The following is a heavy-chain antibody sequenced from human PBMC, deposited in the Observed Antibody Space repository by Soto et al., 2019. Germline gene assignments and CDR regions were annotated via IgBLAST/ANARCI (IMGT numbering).Heavy chain of an antibody. Sequence: EVQLLESGGGLVQPGGYLRLSCAASGCTFSSYAMSWVRQAPGKGLEWVSAISGSGGSTYYADSVKGRFTISRDNSKNTLYLQMNSLRAEDTAVYYCAKAHYGASTSGYYWGQGTLVTVSS. CDR3: AKAHYGASTSGYY. J-gene: IGHJ4*02. CDR2: ISGSGGST. CDR1: GCTFSSYA. V-gene: IGHV3-23*01. D-gene: IGHD4-17*01.